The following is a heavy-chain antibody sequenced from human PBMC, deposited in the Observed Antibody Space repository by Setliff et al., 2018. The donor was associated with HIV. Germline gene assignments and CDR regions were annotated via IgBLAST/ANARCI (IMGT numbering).Heavy chain of an antibody. CDR2: VHYNEKT. CDR3: ASRIYYYDSNNFLREEGFDP. V-gene: IGHV4-39*01. J-gene: IGHJ5*02. Sequence: SETLSLTCTVSGGSASNSRYYWAWIRQPPGKGLEYIGSVHYNEKTYYNPSLKSRVTISIDTSKNQFSLNLTSVTAADTAVYYCASRIYYYDSNNFLREEGFDPWGQGTLVTAPQ. D-gene: IGHD3-22*01. CDR1: GGSASNSRYY.